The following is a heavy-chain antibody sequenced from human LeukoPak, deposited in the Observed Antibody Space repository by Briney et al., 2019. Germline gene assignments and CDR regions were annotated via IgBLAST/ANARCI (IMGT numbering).Heavy chain of an antibody. CDR1: GGSISSGGYY. D-gene: IGHD3-22*01. J-gene: IGHJ4*02. V-gene: IGHV4-31*03. CDR2: IYYSGST. Sequence: PSETLSLTCTVSGGSISSGGYYWSWIRQHPGKGLEWIGYIYYSGSTYYNPSLKSRVTISVDTSKNQFSLKLSSVTAADTAVYYCARDFGEYYDSSGYQPVGYWGQGTLVTVSS. CDR3: ARDFGEYYDSSGYQPVGY.